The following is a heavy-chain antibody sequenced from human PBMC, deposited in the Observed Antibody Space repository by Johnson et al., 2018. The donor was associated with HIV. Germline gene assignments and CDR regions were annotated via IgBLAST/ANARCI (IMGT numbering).Heavy chain of an antibody. CDR3: AKGIAARPPGDAVDI. CDR2: IRYDGSNK. CDR1: GFTFSSYG. J-gene: IGHJ3*02. Sequence: QVQLVESGGGVVQPGGSLRLSCAASGFTFSSYGMHWVRQAPGKGLEWVTFIRYDGSNKYYADSVKGRFTISRDNSKNTLYLQMNSLRAEDTAVYYCAKGIAARPPGDAVDIGGQGTMVTVSS. V-gene: IGHV3-30*02. D-gene: IGHD6-6*01.